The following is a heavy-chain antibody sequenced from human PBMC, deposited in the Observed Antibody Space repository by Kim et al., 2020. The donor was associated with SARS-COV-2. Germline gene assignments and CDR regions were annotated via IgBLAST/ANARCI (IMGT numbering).Heavy chain of an antibody. Sequence: SETLSLTCTVSGGSVSSSNYYWGWIRQPPGKGLEWIGNIYYTGDTYYNPSLKSRVTISVDTSKNHFSLKLSSLTAADTDVYYCARLEYSSSSRLFDPWGQGTLVTVSS. CDR1: GGSVSSSNYY. D-gene: IGHD6-6*01. CDR2: IYYTGDT. J-gene: IGHJ5*02. CDR3: ARLEYSSSSRLFDP. V-gene: IGHV4-39*02.